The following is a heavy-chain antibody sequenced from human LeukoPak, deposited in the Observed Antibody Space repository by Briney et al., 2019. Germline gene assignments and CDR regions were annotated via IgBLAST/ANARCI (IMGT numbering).Heavy chain of an antibody. J-gene: IGHJ3*02. Sequence: GGSLRLSCAASGFTFSSYAMHWVRQAPGKGLEWVAVISYDGSNKYYADSVKGRFTISRDNSKNTLYLQMNSLRAEDTAVYYCARERSPGSYYDSSGYSRSGAFNIWGQGTMVTVSS. CDR2: ISYDGSNK. CDR3: ARERSPGSYYDSSGYSRSGAFNI. D-gene: IGHD3-22*01. V-gene: IGHV3-30*04. CDR1: GFTFSSYA.